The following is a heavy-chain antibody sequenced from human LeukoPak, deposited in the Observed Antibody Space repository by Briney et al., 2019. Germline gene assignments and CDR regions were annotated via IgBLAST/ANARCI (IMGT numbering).Heavy chain of an antibody. J-gene: IGHJ4*02. CDR3: ARGAAAAAVYYEY. Sequence: GGSLRLSCAASGFTFSSYWMHWVRQAPGKGLMWVSRINTDGSTTTYADSVKGRFTISRDNAKNTLYLQMNSLRAEDTAVYYCARGAAAAAVYYEYWAQGPLVTVSS. CDR2: INTDGSTT. V-gene: IGHV3-74*01. D-gene: IGHD6-13*01. CDR1: GFTFSSYW.